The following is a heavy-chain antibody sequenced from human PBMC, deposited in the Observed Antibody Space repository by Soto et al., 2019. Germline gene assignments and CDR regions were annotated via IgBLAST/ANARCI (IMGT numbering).Heavy chain of an antibody. CDR3: ARDLSSGWYRGSGY. Sequence: GGSLRLSCAPSGFPFSDYYMSWIPQPPGKGLEWVSYISSSGNTIYYADSVKGRFTISRDNAKNSLYLQMNTLRADDTAVYYCARDLSSGWYRGSGYWGQGILVTVSS. J-gene: IGHJ4*02. CDR1: GFPFSDYY. CDR2: ISSSGNTI. D-gene: IGHD6-19*01. V-gene: IGHV3-11*01.